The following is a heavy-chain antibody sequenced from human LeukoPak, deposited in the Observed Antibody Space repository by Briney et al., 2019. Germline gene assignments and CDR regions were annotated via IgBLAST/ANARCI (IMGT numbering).Heavy chain of an antibody. Sequence: GGSLRLSCAASGFTFSSYSMNWVRQAPGKGLEWVSSISSSSSYIYYADSVKGRFTISRDNAKNSLYLQMNSLRADDTAVYYCARDIVGATNGDAFDILGQGTMVTVSS. D-gene: IGHD1-26*01. CDR1: GFTFSSYS. J-gene: IGHJ3*02. V-gene: IGHV3-21*01. CDR3: ARDIVGATNGDAFDI. CDR2: ISSSSSYI.